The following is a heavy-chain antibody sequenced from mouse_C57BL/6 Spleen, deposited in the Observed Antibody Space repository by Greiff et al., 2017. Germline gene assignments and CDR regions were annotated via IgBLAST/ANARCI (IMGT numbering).Heavy chain of an antibody. CDR1: GYAFSSSW. J-gene: IGHJ2*01. D-gene: IGHD1-1*01. Sequence: QVQLQQSGPELVKPGASVKISCKASGYAFSSSWMNWVKQRPGKGLEWIGRIYPGDGDTNYNGKFKGKATLTADKSSSTAYMQLSSLTSEDSAVYFCARRGDGSSPDYWGQGTTLTVSS. CDR3: ARRGDGSSPDY. CDR2: IYPGDGDT. V-gene: IGHV1-82*01.